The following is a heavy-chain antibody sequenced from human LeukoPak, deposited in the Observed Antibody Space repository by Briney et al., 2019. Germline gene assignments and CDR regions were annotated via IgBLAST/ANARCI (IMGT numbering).Heavy chain of an antibody. CDR1: GFTFSSYG. V-gene: IGHV3-30*18. CDR2: ISYDGSNK. D-gene: IGHD5-12*01. J-gene: IGHJ4*02. Sequence: GGSLRLSCAASGFTFSSYGMHWVRQAPGEGLEWVAVISYDGSNKYYADSVKGRFTISRDNSKNTLYLQMNSLRAEGTAVYYCAKDISDIVATMTKNWGQGTLVTVSS. CDR3: AKDISDIVATMTKN.